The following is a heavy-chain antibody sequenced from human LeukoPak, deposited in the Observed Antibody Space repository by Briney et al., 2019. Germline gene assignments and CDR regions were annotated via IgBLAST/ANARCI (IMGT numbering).Heavy chain of an antibody. CDR1: GFTFSSYG. CDR2: IGHDGSDK. D-gene: IGHD3-22*01. Sequence: GGSLRLSCAASGFTFSSYGMHWVRQAPGKGLEWVALIGHDGSDKYCADSVKGRFLISRDNSKNMLFLQMNSLRIEDTAVYYCARNSDYYDYSPQSVWGQGTLVTVS. CDR3: ARNSDYYDYSPQSV. V-gene: IGHV3-30*03. J-gene: IGHJ4*02.